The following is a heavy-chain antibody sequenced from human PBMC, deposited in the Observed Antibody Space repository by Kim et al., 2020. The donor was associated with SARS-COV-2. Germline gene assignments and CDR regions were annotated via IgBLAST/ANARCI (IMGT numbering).Heavy chain of an antibody. CDR2: SA. V-gene: IGHV3-23*01. Sequence: SADHAESVKGRFTISRDNSKNTLYLQMNSLRAEDTAVYYCARVRSAQFDYWGQGTLVTVSS. D-gene: IGHD3-3*01. J-gene: IGHJ4*02. CDR3: ARVRSAQFDY.